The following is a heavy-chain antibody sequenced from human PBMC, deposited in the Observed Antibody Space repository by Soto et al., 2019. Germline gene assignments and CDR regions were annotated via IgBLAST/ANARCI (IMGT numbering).Heavy chain of an antibody. Sequence: PSETLSLTCTVSGGSISSGDYYWSWIRQPPGKGLEWIGYIYYSGSTYYNPSLKSRVTISVDTSKNQFSLKLSSVTAADTAVYYCASSYEEDYGMDVWGQGTTVTVSS. CDR1: GGSISSGDYY. V-gene: IGHV4-30-4*01. CDR2: IYYSGST. CDR3: ASSYEEDYGMDV. D-gene: IGHD5-12*01. J-gene: IGHJ6*02.